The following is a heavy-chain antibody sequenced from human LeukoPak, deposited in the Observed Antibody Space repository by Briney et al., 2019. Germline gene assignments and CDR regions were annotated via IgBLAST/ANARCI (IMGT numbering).Heavy chain of an antibody. CDR2: IFHTGST. D-gene: IGHD3-10*01. J-gene: IGHJ4*02. V-gene: IGHV4-59*08. CDR1: GGSISSNY. Sequence: KPSGTLSLTCTVSGGSISSNYWSWVRQPPGKGLEWVGYIFHTGSTNYNPSLKSRVTISVDTSKNQFSLKLNSVTAADRAVYYCARHIRGAYYYFDYWGQGTLVTVSS. CDR3: ARHIRGAYYYFDY.